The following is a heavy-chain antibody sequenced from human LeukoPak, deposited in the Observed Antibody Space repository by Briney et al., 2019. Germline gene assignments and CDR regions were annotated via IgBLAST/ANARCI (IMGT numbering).Heavy chain of an antibody. V-gene: IGHV1-69*01. CDR1: GGTFSSHA. CDR2: IIPIFGTA. CDR3: AGFDY. Sequence: GASVKVSCKASGGTFSSHAISWVRQAPGQGLKWMGGIIPIFGTANYAQKFQGRVTITADESTSTAYMELNSLRSEDTAVCYCAGFDYWGQGTLVTVSS. J-gene: IGHJ4*02.